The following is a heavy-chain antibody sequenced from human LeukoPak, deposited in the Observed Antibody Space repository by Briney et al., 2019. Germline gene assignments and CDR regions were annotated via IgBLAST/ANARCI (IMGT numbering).Heavy chain of an antibody. CDR3: AKARGYCSSTSCYALYYYYYGMDV. CDR1: GFTFSSYA. V-gene: IGHV3-23*01. Sequence: GGSLTLSCAASGFTFSSYAMSWVRQAPGKGLEWVSAISGSGGSTYYADSVKGRFTISRDNSKNTLYLQMNSLRAEDTAVYYCAKARGYCSSTSCYALYYYYYGMDVWGQGTRSPSP. J-gene: IGHJ6*02. CDR2: ISGSGGST. D-gene: IGHD2-2*01.